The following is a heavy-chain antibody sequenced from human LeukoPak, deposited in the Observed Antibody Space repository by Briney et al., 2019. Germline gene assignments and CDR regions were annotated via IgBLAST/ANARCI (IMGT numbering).Heavy chain of an antibody. CDR2: ISSSSSYT. J-gene: IGHJ4*02. Sequence: GGSLRLSCAASGFTFSSYWMSWVRQAPGKGLEWVSYISSSSSYTNYADSVKGRFTISRDNAKNPLYLQMNSLRAEDTAVYYCARETYGSGSNDFDYWGQGTLVTVSS. CDR1: GFTFSSYW. V-gene: IGHV3-21*05. D-gene: IGHD3-10*01. CDR3: ARETYGSGSNDFDY.